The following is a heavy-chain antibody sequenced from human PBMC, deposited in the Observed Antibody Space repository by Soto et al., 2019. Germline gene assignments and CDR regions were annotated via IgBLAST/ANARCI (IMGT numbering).Heavy chain of an antibody. J-gene: IGHJ6*02. CDR2: ISYDGSKK. CDR3: AKAIENYSTGYYKPFYYFGVDV. D-gene: IGHD3-22*01. V-gene: IGHV3-30*18. Sequence: VGSLSLSCAASGFTFGSYGMHWVRQAPGKGLEWVAGISYDGSKKYYGESVKGRFTISSDNSKNTLYLQMNSLRVEDTAVYYCAKAIENYSTGYYKPFYYFGVDVWGQGTTVTVAS. CDR1: GFTFGSYG.